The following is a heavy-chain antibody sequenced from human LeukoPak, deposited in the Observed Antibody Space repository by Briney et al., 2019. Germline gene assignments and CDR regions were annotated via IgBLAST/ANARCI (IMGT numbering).Heavy chain of an antibody. V-gene: IGHV3-7*01. CDR2: INQDGSEK. Sequence: PGGSLRLSCEASGFTFSTYWVTWVRQAPGKGLEWVANINQDGSEKYYVDSVKGRFTISRDNAKNSLYLQMNSLRAEDTAVYYCARDLYYDSSGYYWPGVFDIWGQGTMVTVSS. CDR3: ARDLYYDSSGYYWPGVFDI. J-gene: IGHJ3*02. D-gene: IGHD3-22*01. CDR1: GFTFSTYW.